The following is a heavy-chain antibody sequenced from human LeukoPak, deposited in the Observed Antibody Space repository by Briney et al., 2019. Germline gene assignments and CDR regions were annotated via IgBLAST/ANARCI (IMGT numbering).Heavy chain of an antibody. D-gene: IGHD3-22*01. CDR1: GFTFSSYG. CDR3: AKASAMIVVVSKHFDY. Sequence: GGSLRLSCAASGFTFSSYGMHWVRQAPGKGLEWVAFIHYDRSDKYYADSVKGRFTISRDNVKKSLYLQMNSLRAEDTAVYYCAKASAMIVVVSKHFDYWGQGTLVTVSS. CDR2: IHYDRSDK. V-gene: IGHV3-30*02. J-gene: IGHJ4*02.